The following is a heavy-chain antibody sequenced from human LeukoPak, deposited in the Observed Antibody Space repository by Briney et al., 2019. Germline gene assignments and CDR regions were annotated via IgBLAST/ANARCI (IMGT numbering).Heavy chain of an antibody. V-gene: IGHV3-7*01. CDR3: AKDRSLGVTAAINY. D-gene: IGHD2-2*02. Sequence: GGSLRLSCAASGFTFSNHWMSWVRQAPGKGLEWVANINQDGSEKYYVDSVKGRFTVSRDNAKNSLDLQMNTLRAEDTAVYYCAKDRSLGVTAAINYWGQGTLVTVSS. J-gene: IGHJ4*02. CDR2: INQDGSEK. CDR1: GFTFSNHW.